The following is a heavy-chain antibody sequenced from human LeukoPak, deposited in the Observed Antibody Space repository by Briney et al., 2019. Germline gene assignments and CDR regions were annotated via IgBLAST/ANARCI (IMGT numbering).Heavy chain of an antibody. D-gene: IGHD1-14*01. V-gene: IGHV3-21*01. CDR1: GFTSSSYS. CDR3: ARGTLNIPGEQGAFDY. Sequence: PGGSLRLSCAASGFTSSSYSMNWVRQAPGKGLEWVSSISTSSIYIYYADSVKGRFTISRDNAKKSVNLQMNSLRAEDTAVYYCARGTLNIPGEQGAFDYWGQGTLVTVSS. CDR2: ISTSSIYI. J-gene: IGHJ4*02.